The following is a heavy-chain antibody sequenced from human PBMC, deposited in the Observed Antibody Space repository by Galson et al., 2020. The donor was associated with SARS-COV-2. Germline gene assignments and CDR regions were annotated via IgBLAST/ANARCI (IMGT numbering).Heavy chain of an antibody. CDR2: IDWDDDK. V-gene: IGHV2-70*11. J-gene: IGHJ3*02. CDR1: GFSLSSSGMC. Sequence: SGPTLVKPTQTLTPTCTFSGFSLSSSGMCVSWIRQPPGKALEWLARIDWDDDKYYSTSLKTRLTISKDTSKNQVVLTMTNMDPVDTATYYCARARKAVAGYDAFDIWGQGTTVTVST. D-gene: IGHD6-19*01. CDR3: ARARKAVAGYDAFDI.